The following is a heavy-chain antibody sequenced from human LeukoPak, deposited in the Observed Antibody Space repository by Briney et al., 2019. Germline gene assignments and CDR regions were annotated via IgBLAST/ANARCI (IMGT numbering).Heavy chain of an antibody. CDR1: GFTFSTYD. CDR3: AKDEGRQQLVDFDF. CDR2: ISTSGGST. Sequence: GGSLRLSCAASGFTFSTYDMSWVRQAPGKGLEWVSVISTSGGSTYHADSVKGRFIISRDNSKNTLYLQMNSLRVEDTAVYYCAKDEGRQQLVDFDFWGQGALVTVSP. J-gene: IGHJ4*02. V-gene: IGHV3-23*01. D-gene: IGHD6-13*01.